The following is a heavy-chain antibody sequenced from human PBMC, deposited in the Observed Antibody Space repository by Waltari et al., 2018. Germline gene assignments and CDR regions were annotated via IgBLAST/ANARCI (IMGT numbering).Heavy chain of an antibody. CDR1: EFTFRSYA. CDR2: ISYNERNI. Sequence: QVQLVESGGGVVQPGRSVRRSCAASEFTFRSYAMHWVRQAPGKGLEWVAVISYNERNIYYVDSVKGRFTISRDNSKKMLYLQMNNLRAEDTAVYYCARDYCDRTNCHGMDVWGQGTTVTVSS. D-gene: IGHD3-22*01. CDR3: ARDYCDRTNCHGMDV. J-gene: IGHJ6*02. V-gene: IGHV3-30*04.